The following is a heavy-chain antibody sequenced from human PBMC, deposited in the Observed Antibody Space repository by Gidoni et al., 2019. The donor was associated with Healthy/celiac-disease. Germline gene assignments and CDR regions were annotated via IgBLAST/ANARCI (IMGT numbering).Heavy chain of an antibody. D-gene: IGHD2-21*01. CDR3: ARGLGSFDY. CDR2: IKQDGSEK. J-gene: IGHJ4*01. Sequence: EVQLVESGGGLVQPGGSLRLSCAAPCFTFSSAWWRWGRQAPGKGQGWVANIKQDGSEKYYVDSVKGRFTISRHNAKNSLYLQMNSLRAEDTAVYYCARGLGSFDYWGHGTLVTVSS. V-gene: IGHV3-7*01. CDR1: CFTFSSAW.